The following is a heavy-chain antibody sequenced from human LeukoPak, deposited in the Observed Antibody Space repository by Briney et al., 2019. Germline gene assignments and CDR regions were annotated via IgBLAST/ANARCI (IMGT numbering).Heavy chain of an antibody. D-gene: IGHD2-2*02. Sequence: SETLSLTCTVSGGSISSYYWSWIRQPPGKGLEWIGFIYYSGNTNYNPSLKSRVTVSVDTSKNQFSLKLSSVTAADTAVYYCARAYTSWSFDYWGQGTLVTVSS. J-gene: IGHJ4*02. CDR1: GGSISSYY. CDR2: IYYSGNT. CDR3: ARAYTSWSFDY. V-gene: IGHV4-59*01.